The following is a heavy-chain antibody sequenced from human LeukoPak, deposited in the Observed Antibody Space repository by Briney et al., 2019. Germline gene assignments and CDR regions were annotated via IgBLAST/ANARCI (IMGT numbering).Heavy chain of an antibody. CDR1: GGSISSYY. V-gene: IGHV4-59*08. Sequence: KPSETLSLTCTVSGGSISSYYWSWIRQPPVEGLEWIGYISHSGSTKYNSSLKSRTIISADMSKNQFSLKLSSVTAADTALYYCARLRGGDYGGYFDYWGQGTLVTASS. CDR3: ARLRGGDYGGYFDY. J-gene: IGHJ4*02. D-gene: IGHD4-17*01. CDR2: ISHSGST.